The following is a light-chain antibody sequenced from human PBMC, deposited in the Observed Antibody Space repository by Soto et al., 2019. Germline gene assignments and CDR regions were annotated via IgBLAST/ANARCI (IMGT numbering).Light chain of an antibody. CDR1: SSNIGGNS. CDR3: AAWDDSLNVVV. J-gene: IGLJ2*01. Sequence: QSVLTQPPSASGTPGQRVTISCSGSSSNIGGNSVNWYQQLPGTAPKLLIYNNSQRPSGVPDRFSGSKSGTSASLAISGFQSEDEADYHCAAWDDSLNVVVFGGGTKVTVL. V-gene: IGLV1-44*01. CDR2: NNS.